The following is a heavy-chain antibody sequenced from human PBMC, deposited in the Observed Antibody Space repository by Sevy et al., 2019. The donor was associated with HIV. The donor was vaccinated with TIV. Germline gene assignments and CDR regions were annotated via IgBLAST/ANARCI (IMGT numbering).Heavy chain of an antibody. CDR1: GFTFSNYA. CDR3: ARKYDSSGYFDY. V-gene: IGHV3-23*01. D-gene: IGHD3-22*01. CDR2: ISGSGGSGEKT. Sequence: GGYLRLSCAASGFTFSNYAMSWVRQAPGKGLEWVSGISGSGGSGEKTNYADSVKGRFTISRDDSKNSLYLQLNSLRAEDTAIYYCARKYDSSGYFDYWGQGTLVTVSS. J-gene: IGHJ4*02.